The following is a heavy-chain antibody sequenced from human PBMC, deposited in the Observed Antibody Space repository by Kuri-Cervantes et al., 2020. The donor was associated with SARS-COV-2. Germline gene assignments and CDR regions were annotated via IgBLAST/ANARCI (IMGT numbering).Heavy chain of an antibody. D-gene: IGHD3-22*01. V-gene: IGHV3-23*01. CDR2: ISGSGGST. CDR3: ARAGYYYDSSGYPFDY. CDR1: GFTFSSYA. Sequence: GGSLRLSCAASGFTFSSYAMSWVRQAPGKGLEWVSAISGSGGSTYYADSVKGRFTISRDNSKNTLYLQMNSLRAEDTAVYYCARAGYYYDSSGYPFDYWGQGTLVTVSS. J-gene: IGHJ4*02.